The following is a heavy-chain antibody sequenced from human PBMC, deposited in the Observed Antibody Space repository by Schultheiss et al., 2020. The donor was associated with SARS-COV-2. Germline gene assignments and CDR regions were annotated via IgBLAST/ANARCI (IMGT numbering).Heavy chain of an antibody. CDR1: GFTFSSYS. J-gene: IGHJ3*01. CDR3: ARGAVAGDDAFDL. Sequence: GGSLRLSCAASGFTFSSYSMNWVRQAPGKGLEWVAVIWYDGSNKYYADSVKGRFTISRDNSRNTLYLQMHILRAQDTAVYYCARGAVAGDDAFDLWGQGTMVTVSS. D-gene: IGHD6-19*01. V-gene: IGHV3-33*08. CDR2: IWYDGSNK.